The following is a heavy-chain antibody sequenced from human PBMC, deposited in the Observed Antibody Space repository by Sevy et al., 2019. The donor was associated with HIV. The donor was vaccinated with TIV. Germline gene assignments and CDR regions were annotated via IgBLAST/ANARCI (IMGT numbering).Heavy chain of an antibody. CDR1: GYTFTSYG. J-gene: IGHJ6*02. CDR3: AREGPRFLEWLSIPVCRYYGMDV. CDR2: ISAYNGNT. D-gene: IGHD3-3*01. V-gene: IGHV1-18*01. Sequence: ASVKVSCKASGYTFTSYGISWVRQAPGQGLEWMGWISAYNGNTNYAQKLQGRVTMTTDTSTSTAYMELRSLRSDHPAVYYCAREGPRFLEWLSIPVCRYYGMDVWGQGTTVTVSS.